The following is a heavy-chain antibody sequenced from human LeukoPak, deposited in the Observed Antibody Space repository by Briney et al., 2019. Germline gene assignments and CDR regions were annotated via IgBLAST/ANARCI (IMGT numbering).Heavy chain of an antibody. Sequence: GGSLRLSCVASGFTFSSYAMHWVRQAPGKGLEWVSVISYDGSNNYYADFVKGRFTISRDNSKNTLYLQMNSLSTEDTAVYYCARAPVATIFGVVTYFDFWGQGTLVTVSS. J-gene: IGHJ4*02. V-gene: IGHV3-30-3*01. CDR2: ISYDGSNN. D-gene: IGHD3-3*01. CDR1: GFTFSSYA. CDR3: ARAPVATIFGVVTYFDF.